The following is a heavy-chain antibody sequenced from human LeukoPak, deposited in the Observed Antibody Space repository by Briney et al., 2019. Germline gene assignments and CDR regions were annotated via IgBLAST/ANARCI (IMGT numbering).Heavy chain of an antibody. Sequence: SETLSLTCTVSGGSISDYYWNWIRQPPGEGLEWIGYIYYSGSTTYNPSLKSRVTMSVDTAKNQFSLKLRSVTAADTAVYYCARGDFCSKSNCYLRPMDVWGKGTTVTVSS. CDR1: GGSISDYY. CDR3: ARGDFCSKSNCYLRPMDV. CDR2: IYYSGST. V-gene: IGHV4-59*01. J-gene: IGHJ6*03. D-gene: IGHD3-3*01.